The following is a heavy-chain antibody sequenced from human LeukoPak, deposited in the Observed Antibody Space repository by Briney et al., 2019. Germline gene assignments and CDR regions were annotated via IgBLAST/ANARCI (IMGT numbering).Heavy chain of an antibody. CDR1: GFTFPSYA. V-gene: IGHV3-23*01. CDR3: ARSLWFGELPTDY. D-gene: IGHD3-10*01. Sequence: GGSLRLSCAASGFTFPSYAMSWVRQAPGKGLNWVSAISDPGGSTYYADSVKGRFTISRDNSKNTLHLQMNSLRAEDTAVYYCARSLWFGELPTDYWGQGTLVTVSS. CDR2: ISDPGGST. J-gene: IGHJ4*02.